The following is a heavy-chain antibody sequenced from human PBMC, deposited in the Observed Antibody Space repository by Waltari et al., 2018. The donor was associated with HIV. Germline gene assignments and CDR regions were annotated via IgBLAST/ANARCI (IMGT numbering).Heavy chain of an antibody. CDR3: ARGFGGSWQSHPYYYGMDV. D-gene: IGHD3-16*01. CDR1: GFTVSSHY. CDR2: IYSGGST. J-gene: IGHJ6*02. Sequence: EVQLVESGGGLIQPGGSLRLSCAASGFTVSSHYMSWVRQAPGKGLEWVSVIYSGGSTYYADSVKGRFTISRDNSKNTLYLQMNSLRAEDTAVYYCARGFGGSWQSHPYYYGMDVWGQGTTVTVSS. V-gene: IGHV3-53*01.